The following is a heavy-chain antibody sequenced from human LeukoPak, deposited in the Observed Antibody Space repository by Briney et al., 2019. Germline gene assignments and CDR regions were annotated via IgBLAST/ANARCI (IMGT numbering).Heavy chain of an antibody. CDR2: IYPGDSDT. CDR3: ARSTTIFGVANDAFDI. J-gene: IGHJ3*02. Sequence: GESLKISRKGSGYSFTSYWIGWVRQMPGKGLEWMGIIYPGDSDTRYSPSFQGQVTISADKSISTAYLQWSSLKASDTAMYYCARSTTIFGVANDAFDIWGQGTMVTVSS. D-gene: IGHD3-3*01. CDR1: GYSFTSYW. V-gene: IGHV5-51*01.